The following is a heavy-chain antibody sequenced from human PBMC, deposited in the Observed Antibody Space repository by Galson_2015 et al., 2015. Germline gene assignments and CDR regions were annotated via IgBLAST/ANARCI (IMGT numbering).Heavy chain of an antibody. Sequence: SLRLSCAASGFTFSKGWMNWVRQAPGKGLEWVGRMKSKTDGGTTDYAAPVEGRLTISRDDSKDTLYLQMNSLKTEDTAVYYCARRKNDAFDTWGQGTMVTVSS. V-gene: IGHV3-15*01. CDR1: GFTFSKGW. CDR3: ARRKNDAFDT. J-gene: IGHJ3*02. CDR2: MKSKTDGGTT.